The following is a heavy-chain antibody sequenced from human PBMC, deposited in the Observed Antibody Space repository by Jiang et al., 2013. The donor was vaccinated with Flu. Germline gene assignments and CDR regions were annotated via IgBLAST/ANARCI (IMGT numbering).Heavy chain of an antibody. J-gene: IGHJ4*02. CDR2: T. D-gene: IGHD3-16*01. CDR3: AKDLGVGGE. V-gene: IGHV3-23*01. Sequence: TYYADSVKGRXTISRDNSKNTLYLQMNSLRAEDTAVYYCAKDLGVGGEWGQGTLVTVSS.